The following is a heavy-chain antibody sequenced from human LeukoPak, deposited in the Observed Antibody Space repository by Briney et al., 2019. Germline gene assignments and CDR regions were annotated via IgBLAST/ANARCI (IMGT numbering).Heavy chain of an antibody. CDR1: GFTFSSYG. D-gene: IGHD6-19*01. CDR2: IWYDGSNK. J-gene: IGHJ4*02. CDR3: ARGQYSSGQKAIDY. V-gene: IGHV3-33*01. Sequence: GGSLRLSCAASGFTFSSYGMHWVRQAPGKGLEWVAVIWYDGSNKYYADSVKGRFTISRDNSKNTLYLQMNSLRAEDTAVYYCARGQYSSGQKAIDYWGQGTLVTVSS.